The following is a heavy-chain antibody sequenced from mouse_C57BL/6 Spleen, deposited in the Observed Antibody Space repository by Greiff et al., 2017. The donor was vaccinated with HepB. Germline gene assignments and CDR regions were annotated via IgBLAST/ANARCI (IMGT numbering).Heavy chain of an antibody. CDR2: IDPNSGGT. D-gene: IGHD2-4*01. Sequence: QVQLKQPGAELVKPGASVKLSCKASGYTFTSYWMHWVKQRPGRGLEWIGRIDPNSGGTKYNEKFKSKATLTVDKPSSTAYMQLSSLTSEDSAVYYCARSSDDYDGDFDYWGQGTTLTVSS. V-gene: IGHV1-72*01. J-gene: IGHJ2*01. CDR1: GYTFTSYW. CDR3: ARSSDDYDGDFDY.